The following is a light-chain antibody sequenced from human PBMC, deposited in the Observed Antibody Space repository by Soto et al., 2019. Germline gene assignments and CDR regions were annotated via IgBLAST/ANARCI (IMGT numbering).Light chain of an antibody. Sequence: DIPMTQSPSSLSASVGDRVTITCRASQTISTYVTWYQQKPGKAPKALISDASTLQSGVPSRFSGSGSGTDFTLIISSLQPEDMETYYCQQSFSSLLSFGGGTQVEIK. CDR3: QQSFSSLLS. V-gene: IGKV1-39*01. J-gene: IGKJ4*01. CDR1: QTISTY. CDR2: DAS.